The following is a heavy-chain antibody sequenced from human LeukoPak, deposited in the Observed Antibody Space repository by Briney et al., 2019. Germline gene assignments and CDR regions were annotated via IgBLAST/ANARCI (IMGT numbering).Heavy chain of an antibody. CDR1: GGAFRGYY. CDR3: ARGAPQYSSSARYNWFDP. D-gene: IGHD6-6*01. J-gene: IGHJ5*02. CDR2: INHSGST. V-gene: IGHV4-34*01. Sequence: SETLSLTCAVYGGAFRGYYWSWIRQPPGKGLEWVGEINHSGSTNYNPPLKSRVTISLYTPKNQFSPRLSSVTAADTAVYYCARGAPQYSSSARYNWFDPWGQGTLLTVSS.